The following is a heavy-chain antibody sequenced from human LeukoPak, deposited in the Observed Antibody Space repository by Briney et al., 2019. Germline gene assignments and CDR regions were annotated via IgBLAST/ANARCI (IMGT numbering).Heavy chain of an antibody. CDR2: IHDSGST. CDR3: ASLYFYGSGSFPNY. CDR1: GGSFSGYY. V-gene: IGHV4-34*01. D-gene: IGHD3-10*01. J-gene: IGHJ4*02. Sequence: SETLSLTCAVYGGSFSGYYWGWIRQPPGKGLEWIGTIHDSGSTYYSPSLSSQVTISVDTSNNQFSLKLTSVTAADTAVYYCASLYFYGSGSFPNYWGQGILVTVSS.